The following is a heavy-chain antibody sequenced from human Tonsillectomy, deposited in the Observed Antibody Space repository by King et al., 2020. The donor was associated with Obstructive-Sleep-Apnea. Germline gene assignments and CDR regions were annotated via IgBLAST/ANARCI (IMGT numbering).Heavy chain of an antibody. V-gene: IGHV4-31*03. J-gene: IGHJ4*02. D-gene: IGHD2-21*02. CDR2: IYYSGGT. CDR3: ARAETAEATHFAY. CDR1: GGSITIGGHY. Sequence: QLQESGPGLVKPSQTLSLACTVSGGSITIGGHYWSWLRQLPGKGLEWIGHIYYSGGTYYNPSLRGRVTLSVDTSRSQFSLRLNSVTVADAAVYYCARAETAEATHFAYWGQGTRVTVSS.